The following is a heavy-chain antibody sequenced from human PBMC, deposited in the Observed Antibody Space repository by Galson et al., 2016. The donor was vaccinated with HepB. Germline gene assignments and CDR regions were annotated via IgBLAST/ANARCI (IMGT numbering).Heavy chain of an antibody. Sequence: SLRLSCAASGFSVDDYAMHWVRQAPGRGLEWVSGISWNSDSIGYADSVQGRFTISRDSAKNSLYLEMDSLRAEDTALYYCAKDRDSSGWYAVSYFDSWGQGTLVSVSS. V-gene: IGHV3-9*01. D-gene: IGHD6-19*01. CDR1: GFSVDDYA. J-gene: IGHJ4*02. CDR3: AKDRDSSGWYAVSYFDS. CDR2: ISWNSDSI.